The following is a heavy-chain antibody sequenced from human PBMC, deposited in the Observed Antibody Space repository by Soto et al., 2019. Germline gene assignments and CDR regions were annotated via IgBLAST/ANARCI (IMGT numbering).Heavy chain of an antibody. Sequence: GGSLRLSCAASGFTFSSYSMNWVRQAPGKGLEWVSYISSSSSTIYYADSVKGRFTISRDNAKNSLYLQMNSLRDEDTAVYYCARPAIFHYDILTGYDYWGQGTLVTVSS. CDR2: ISSSSSTI. D-gene: IGHD3-9*01. V-gene: IGHV3-48*02. CDR3: ARPAIFHYDILTGYDY. J-gene: IGHJ4*02. CDR1: GFTFSSYS.